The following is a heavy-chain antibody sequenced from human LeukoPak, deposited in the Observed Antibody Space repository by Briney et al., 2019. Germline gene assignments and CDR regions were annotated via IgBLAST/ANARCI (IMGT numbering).Heavy chain of an antibody. CDR3: ARGDTMIVPPGY. D-gene: IGHD3-22*01. CDR1: GGSISSSSYY. Sequence: PSGTLSLTCTVSGGSISSSSYYWGWIRQPPGKGLEWIGSIYYSGSTYYNPSLKSRVTISVDTSKNQFSLKLSSVTAADTAVYYCARGDTMIVPPGYWGQGTLVTVSS. V-gene: IGHV4-39*01. J-gene: IGHJ4*02. CDR2: IYYSGST.